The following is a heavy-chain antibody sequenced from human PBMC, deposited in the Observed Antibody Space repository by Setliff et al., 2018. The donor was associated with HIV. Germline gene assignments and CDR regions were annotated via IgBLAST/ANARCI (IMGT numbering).Heavy chain of an antibody. Sequence: GSLRLSCAVSGFTFSNYWMHWVRQVPGKGLVWVARIKGDGSGTRYADSVKGRFTVSRDNAKNTLYLQMDSLRSEDTAVYYCAKDRSGSYSFARDWGQGTLVTVSS. D-gene: IGHD1-26*01. CDR3: AKDRSGSYSFARD. CDR2: IKGDGSGT. J-gene: IGHJ4*02. V-gene: IGHV3-74*01. CDR1: GFTFSNYW.